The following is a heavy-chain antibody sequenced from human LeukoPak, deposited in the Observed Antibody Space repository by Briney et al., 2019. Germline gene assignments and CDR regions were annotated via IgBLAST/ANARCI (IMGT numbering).Heavy chain of an antibody. Sequence: GGSLRLSCAASGFTVSSDYMNWVRQAPGKALEWVSVIYSDGGIYYADSVKGRFTISRDNSRNTLYLQMNSLRAEDTAVYFCARGGGLDVWGQGATVTVSS. CDR3: ARGGGLDV. CDR1: GFTVSSDY. CDR2: IYSDGGI. J-gene: IGHJ6*02. D-gene: IGHD3-16*01. V-gene: IGHV3-53*01.